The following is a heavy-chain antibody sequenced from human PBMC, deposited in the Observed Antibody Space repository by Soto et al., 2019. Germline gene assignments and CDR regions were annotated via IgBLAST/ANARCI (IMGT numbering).Heavy chain of an antibody. V-gene: IGHV3-30-3*01. Sequence: GGSLRLSCAASGFTFSSYAMHWVRQAPGKGLEWVAVISYDGSNKYYADSVKGRFTISRDNSKNTLYLQMNSLRAEDTAVYYCASTYQGSYYNDYWGQGTLVTVSS. CDR2: ISYDGSNK. CDR3: ASTYQGSYYNDY. CDR1: GFTFSSYA. D-gene: IGHD3-10*01. J-gene: IGHJ4*02.